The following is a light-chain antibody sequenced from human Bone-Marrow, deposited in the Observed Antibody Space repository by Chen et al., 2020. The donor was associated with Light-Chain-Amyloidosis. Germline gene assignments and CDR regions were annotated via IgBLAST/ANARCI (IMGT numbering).Light chain of an antibody. Sequence: SYVLTQPSSVSVAPGQTATIACGGNNIGSTSVHWYQQTPGQAPLLVDYDDSDRPSGIPCRLSGSNSGNTATLTISRVEAGDEADYYCQVWDRSSDRPVFGGGTKLTVL. CDR3: QVWDRSSDRPV. J-gene: IGLJ3*02. CDR1: NIGSTS. CDR2: DDS. V-gene: IGLV3-21*02.